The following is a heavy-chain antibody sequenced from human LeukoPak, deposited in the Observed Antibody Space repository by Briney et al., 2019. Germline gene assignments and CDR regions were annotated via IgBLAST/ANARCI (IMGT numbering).Heavy chain of an antibody. CDR3: ARYLSLWFGEFKGFDP. CDR1: GFTFSSYS. J-gene: IGHJ5*02. D-gene: IGHD3-10*01. Sequence: PGGSLRLSCAASGFTFSSYSMNWVRQAPGKGLEWVSSISSSSSYIYYADSVKGRFTISRDNAKNSLYLQMNSLRAEDTAVYYCARYLSLWFGEFKGFDPWGQGTLVTVSS. CDR2: ISSSSSYI. V-gene: IGHV3-21*01.